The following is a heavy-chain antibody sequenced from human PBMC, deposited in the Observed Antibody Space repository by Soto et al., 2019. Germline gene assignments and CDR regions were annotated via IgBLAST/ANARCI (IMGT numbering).Heavy chain of an antibody. D-gene: IGHD3-3*01. CDR2: IDWDDDK. Sequence: SGPTLVNPTQTLTLTCTFSGFSLSTSGMCVSWIRQPPGKALEWLALIDWDDDKYYSTSLKTRLTISKDTSKNQVVLTMTNMDPVDTATYYCARSHYDFWSGYYPAYYYYYGMDVWGQGTTVTV. J-gene: IGHJ6*02. CDR3: ARSHYDFWSGYYPAYYYYYGMDV. CDR1: GFSLSTSGMC. V-gene: IGHV2-70*01.